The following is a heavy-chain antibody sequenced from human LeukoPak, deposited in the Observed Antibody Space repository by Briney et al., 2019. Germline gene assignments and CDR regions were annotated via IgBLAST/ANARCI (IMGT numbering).Heavy chain of an antibody. Sequence: GGSLRLSCAASGFTFRSYAMSWVRQAPGKGLEWLSAMTPSGVGTYYADSVKGQFTISRDNSKNTLYLQMDSLKVEDTAVYYCAKAGGYCTSASCYPNWFDPWGQGTRVTVSS. D-gene: IGHD2-2*01. J-gene: IGHJ5*02. CDR3: AKAGGYCTSASCYPNWFDP. CDR1: GFTFRSYA. CDR2: MTPSGVGT. V-gene: IGHV3-23*01.